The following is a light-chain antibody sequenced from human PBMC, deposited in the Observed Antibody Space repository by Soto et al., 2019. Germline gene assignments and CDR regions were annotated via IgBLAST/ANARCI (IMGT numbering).Light chain of an antibody. J-gene: IGKJ1*01. CDR3: QHYGSSPST. CDR2: GAS. Sequence: EIVLTQSPGTLSLSPGERATLSCRASQSVSSSYLAWYQQKPGQAPRLLIYGASSRATGIPDRFSGSGSGTDFTLTISRLEPEDFAVYYCQHYGSSPSTFGRGTKVEIK. V-gene: IGKV3-20*01. CDR1: QSVSSSY.